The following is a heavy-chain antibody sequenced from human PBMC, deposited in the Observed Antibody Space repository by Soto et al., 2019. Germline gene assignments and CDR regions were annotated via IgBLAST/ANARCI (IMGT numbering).Heavy chain of an antibody. V-gene: IGHV4-59*01. D-gene: IGHD6-19*01. CDR2: IYYSGST. J-gene: IGHJ6*02. CDR3: ASDRSSGWDQGYGMDV. Sequence: TSETLSLTCTVSGGSISTYYWSWIRQPPGKGLEWIGYIYYSGSTSYNPSLKSRVTISVDTSKNQFSLKLRSVTAADTAVYYCASDRSSGWDQGYGMDVWGQGTAVTVSS. CDR1: GGSISTYY.